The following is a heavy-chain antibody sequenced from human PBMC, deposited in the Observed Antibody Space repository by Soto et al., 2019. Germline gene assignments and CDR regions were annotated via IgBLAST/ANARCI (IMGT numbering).Heavy chain of an antibody. D-gene: IGHD2-15*01. Sequence: GASVKVSCKASGYTFTSYDINWVRQATGQGLEWMGWMNPNSGNTGYAQKFQGRVTMTRNTSISTAYMELSSLRSEDTAVYYCARVHSPEGIVVVVAAAYWYFDLWGRGTLVTVSS. CDR1: GYTFTSYD. V-gene: IGHV1-8*01. CDR3: ARVHSPEGIVVVVAAAYWYFDL. CDR2: MNPNSGNT. J-gene: IGHJ2*01.